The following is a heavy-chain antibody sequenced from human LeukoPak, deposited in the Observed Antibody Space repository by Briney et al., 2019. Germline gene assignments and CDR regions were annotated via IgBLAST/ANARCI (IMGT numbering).Heavy chain of an antibody. CDR2: INTNSGGR. CDR1: RSTFTDYY. D-gene: IGHD6-13*01. V-gene: IGHV1-2*02. Sequence: GDSLKVSPKASRSTFTDYYMHWVRQAPGPGLEWMGWINTNSGGRNYTQKFHARVTLTRHKSITTDYMDLNRLTSDDPALAYFSIDYSSNWYGSRNWGQGTRVPVS. J-gene: IGHJ4*02. CDR3: SIDYSSNWYGSRN.